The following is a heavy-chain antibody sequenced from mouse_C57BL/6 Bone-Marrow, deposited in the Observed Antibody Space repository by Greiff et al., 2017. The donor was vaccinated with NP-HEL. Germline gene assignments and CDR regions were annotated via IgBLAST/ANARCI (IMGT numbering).Heavy chain of an antibody. CDR2: IYPGNSDT. Sequence: EVQLQQSGTVLARPGASVKMSCKTSGYTFTSYWMHWVKQRPGQGLEWIGAIYPGNSDTSYNQKFKGKAKLTAVTSASTAYMELSSLTNEDSVVYNWTGRPWVAYWGQGTLVTVSA. CDR1: GYTFTSYW. CDR3: TGRPWVAY. J-gene: IGHJ3*01. V-gene: IGHV1-5*01.